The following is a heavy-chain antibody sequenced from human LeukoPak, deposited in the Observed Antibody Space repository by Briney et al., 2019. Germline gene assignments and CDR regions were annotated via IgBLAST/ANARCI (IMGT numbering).Heavy chain of an antibody. CDR3: ARENYYDSSGYANFDY. V-gene: IGHV4-61*02. CDR2: IYTSGTT. CDR1: GGSISSGGYY. D-gene: IGHD3-22*01. Sequence: PSQTLSLTCTVSGGSISSGGYYWSWIRQPAGKGLEWIGRIYTSGTTNYNPSLKSRVTISLDTSKNQFSLKLSSVTAADTAVYYCARENYYDSSGYANFDYWGQGTLVTVSS. J-gene: IGHJ4*02.